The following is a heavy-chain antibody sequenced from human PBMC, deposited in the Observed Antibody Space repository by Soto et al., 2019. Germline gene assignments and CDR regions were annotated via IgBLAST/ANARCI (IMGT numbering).Heavy chain of an antibody. D-gene: IGHD3-3*01. CDR3: TTDSIGSTSYWGFWSGYYAFDI. CDR1: GFTFSNAW. Sequence: GGSLRLSCAASGFTFSNAWMSWVRQAPGKGLEWVGRIKSKTDGGTTDYAAPVKGRFTISRDDSKNTLYLQMNSLKTEDTAVYYCTTDSIGSTSYWGFWSGYYAFDIWGQGTMVTVS. CDR2: IKSKTDGGTT. J-gene: IGHJ3*02. V-gene: IGHV3-15*01.